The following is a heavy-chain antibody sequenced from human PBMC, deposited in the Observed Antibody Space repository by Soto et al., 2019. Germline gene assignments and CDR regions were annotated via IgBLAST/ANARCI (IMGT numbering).Heavy chain of an antibody. J-gene: IGHJ4*02. CDR3: ATPLLDYDDSSAPRYDY. CDR1: GYTLTELS. Sequence: GASVKVSCKVSGYTLTELSMHWVRQAPGKGLEWMGGFDPEDGETIYAQKFQGRVTMTEDTSTDTAYMELSSLRSEDTAVYYCATPLLDYDDSSAPRYDYWGQGTLVTVSS. V-gene: IGHV1-24*01. D-gene: IGHD3-22*01. CDR2: FDPEDGET.